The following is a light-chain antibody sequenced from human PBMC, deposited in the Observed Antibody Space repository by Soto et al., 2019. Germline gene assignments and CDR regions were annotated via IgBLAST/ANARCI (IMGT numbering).Light chain of an antibody. CDR1: QSVSSY. CDR3: QQYNSWPQT. V-gene: IGKV3D-15*01. CDR2: GAT. J-gene: IGKJ1*01. Sequence: IVLTQSPATLSLSPGERATLSCRASQSVSSYLAWYQQKRGQAPRLLVYGATTRATGIPARFSGSGSGTEFTLTISSLQSEDFAIYYCQQYNSWPQTFGQGTKVEI.